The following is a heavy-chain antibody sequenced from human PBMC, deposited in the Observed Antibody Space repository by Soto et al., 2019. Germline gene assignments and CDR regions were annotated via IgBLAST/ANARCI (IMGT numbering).Heavy chain of an antibody. J-gene: IGHJ4*02. V-gene: IGHV3-30*18. CDR1: GFTFSSYG. Sequence: PGGSLRLSCAASGFTFSSYGMHWVRQAPGKGLEWVAVISYDGSNKYYADSVKGRFTISRDNSKNTLDLQMNSLRAEDTAVYYCAKDNTHCSGGSCYGCDSWGQGSLVTVPS. CDR3: AKDNTHCSGGSCYGCDS. D-gene: IGHD2-15*01. CDR2: ISYDGSNK.